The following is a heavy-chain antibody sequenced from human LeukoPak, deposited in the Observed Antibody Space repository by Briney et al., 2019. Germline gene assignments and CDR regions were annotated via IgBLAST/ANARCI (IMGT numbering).Heavy chain of an antibody. J-gene: IGHJ5*02. CDR3: ARGALIAAATMNWFDP. CDR2: INPNSGNT. V-gene: IGHV1-8*02. CDR1: GYTFTDYY. D-gene: IGHD6-13*01. Sequence: ASVKVSCKASGYTFTDYYIHWVRQAPGQGLEWMGWINPNSGNTGYAQKFQGRVTMTRNTSISTAYMELSSLRSEDTAVYYCARGALIAAATMNWFDPWGQGTLVTVSS.